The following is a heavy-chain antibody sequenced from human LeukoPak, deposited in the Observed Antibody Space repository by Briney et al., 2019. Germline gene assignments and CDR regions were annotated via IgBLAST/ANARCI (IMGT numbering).Heavy chain of an antibody. CDR3: ARDGFNYYDSSGYHVHPIFDY. V-gene: IGHV3-33*01. CDR1: GFTFSSYG. J-gene: IGHJ4*02. D-gene: IGHD3-22*01. Sequence: GGSLRLSCAASGFTFSSYGMHWVRQAPGKGLEWAAVIWYDGSNKYYADSVKGRFTISRDNSKNTLYLQMNSLRAEDTAVYYCARDGFNYYDSSGYHVHPIFDYWGQGTLVTVSS. CDR2: IWYDGSNK.